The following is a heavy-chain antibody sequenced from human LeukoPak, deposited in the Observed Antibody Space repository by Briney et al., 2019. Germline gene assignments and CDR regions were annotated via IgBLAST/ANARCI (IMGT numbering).Heavy chain of an antibody. J-gene: IGHJ6*03. CDR2: IDWGGGRT. CDR1: GFIFDDYA. Sequence: PGGSLRLSCAASGFIFDDYAMHWVRQAPGKGLEWVSLIDWGGGRTYYAESVKGRFTISRDNSKNLLYLQMNSLTTEDTALYYCAKEAVTVALDRFSYSYYYMDVWGKGTTVTVSS. D-gene: IGHD6-19*01. V-gene: IGHV3-43D*03. CDR3: AKEAVTVALDRFSYSYYYMDV.